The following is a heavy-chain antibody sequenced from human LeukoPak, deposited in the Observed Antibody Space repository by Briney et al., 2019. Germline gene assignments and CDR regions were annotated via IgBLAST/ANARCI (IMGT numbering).Heavy chain of an antibody. CDR3: ARGVDL. V-gene: IGHV4-34*01. CDR1: SGSLSGYY. CDR2: ITHSGSP. Sequence: PSETLSLTCGVSSGSLSGYYWRWIRQPPGGGLEWLGEITHSGSPNYNPSLKSRVTISGDTSKTQFSLNLTSVAAADTGVYYCARGVDLWGRGTPVTVSS. J-gene: IGHJ2*01.